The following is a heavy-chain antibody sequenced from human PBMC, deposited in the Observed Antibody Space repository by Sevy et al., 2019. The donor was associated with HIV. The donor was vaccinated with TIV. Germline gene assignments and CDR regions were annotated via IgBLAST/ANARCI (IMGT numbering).Heavy chain of an antibody. CDR2: INWSSGSI. CDR3: AKDLHGYIGALDI. CDR1: GFTFDDYA. D-gene: IGHD5-12*01. Sequence: GGSLKLSCAVSGFTFDDYAMHWVRQAPGKGLEWVSGINWSSGSIGYADSVKGRFTISRDNAKNSLYLQMNSLRAEDTALYYCAKDLHGYIGALDIWGQGTMVTVSS. V-gene: IGHV3-9*01. J-gene: IGHJ3*02.